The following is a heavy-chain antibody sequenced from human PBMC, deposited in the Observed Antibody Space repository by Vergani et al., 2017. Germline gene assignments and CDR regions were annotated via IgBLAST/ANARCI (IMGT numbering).Heavy chain of an antibody. J-gene: IGHJ6*02. V-gene: IGHV3-21*01. D-gene: IGHD3-10*01. CDR1: GFTFSSYS. CDR3: ARDHIDHDYYYGSGSYYPY. Sequence: EVQLVESGGGLVKPGGSLRLSCAASGFTFSSYSMNWVRQAPGKGLEWVSSISSSSSYIYYADSVKGRFTISRDNAKNSLYLQMNSLRAEDTAVYYCARDHIDHDYYYGSGSYYPYWGQGTTVTVSS. CDR2: ISSSSSYI.